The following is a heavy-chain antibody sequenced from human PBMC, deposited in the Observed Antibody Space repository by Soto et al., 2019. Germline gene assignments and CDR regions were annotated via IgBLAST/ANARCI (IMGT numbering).Heavy chain of an antibody. Sequence: QVQLQESGPGLVKPSETLSLTCTVSGGSISSYYWSWIRQPPGKGLEWIGYIYYSGSTNYNPSLKSRVTISVDTSKNQVALKLSSVTAADTAVYYCATTGLGYCSGGSCYYYYGMDVWGQGTTVTVSS. CDR3: ATTGLGYCSGGSCYYYYGMDV. CDR2: IYYSGST. D-gene: IGHD2-15*01. J-gene: IGHJ6*02. V-gene: IGHV4-59*01. CDR1: GGSISSYY.